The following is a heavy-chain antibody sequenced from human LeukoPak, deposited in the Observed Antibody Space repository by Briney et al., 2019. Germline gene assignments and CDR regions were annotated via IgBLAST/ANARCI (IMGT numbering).Heavy chain of an antibody. V-gene: IGHV3-13*01. D-gene: IGHD3-22*01. CDR3: ARASVYYYDSSVTYMDAFDI. CDR1: GFTFSSYD. Sequence: GGSLRLSCAASGFTFSSYDMHWVRQATGKGLEWVSAIGTAGDTYYPGSVKGRFTISRENAKNSLYLQMNSLRAGDTAVYYCARASVYYYDSSVTYMDAFDIWGQGTMVTVSS. CDR2: IGTAGDT. J-gene: IGHJ3*02.